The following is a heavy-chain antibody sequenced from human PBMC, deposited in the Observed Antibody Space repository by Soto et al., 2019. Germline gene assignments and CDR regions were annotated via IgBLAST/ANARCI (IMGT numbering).Heavy chain of an antibody. Sequence: PSETLSLTCSVSGGSISSGYYYWSWIRQPPGKGLEWIGNIYYSGNTYYNPSLKSRLIISIDTSKNQFSLKVGSATAADTAVYYCASSSRYRLDAWAQRTPVTVSS. J-gene: IGHJ6*02. CDR2: IYYSGNT. CDR3: ASSSRYRLDA. CDR1: GGSISSGYYY. V-gene: IGHV4-30-4*01.